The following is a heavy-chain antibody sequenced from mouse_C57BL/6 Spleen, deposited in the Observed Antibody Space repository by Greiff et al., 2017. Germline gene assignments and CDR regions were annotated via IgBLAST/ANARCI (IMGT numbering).Heavy chain of an antibody. V-gene: IGHV1-61*01. D-gene: IGHD2-4*01. CDR2: IYPSDSET. J-gene: IGHJ4*01. CDR3: ARGSPFHATHDYGGAMDY. Sequence: QVQLQQPGAELVRPGSSVKLSCKASGYTFTSYWMDWVKQRPGQGLEWIGNIYPSDSETHYNQKFKDKATLTVDKSSSTAYMQLSSLTSEDSAVYYCARGSPFHATHDYGGAMDYWGQGTSVTVSS. CDR1: GYTFTSYW.